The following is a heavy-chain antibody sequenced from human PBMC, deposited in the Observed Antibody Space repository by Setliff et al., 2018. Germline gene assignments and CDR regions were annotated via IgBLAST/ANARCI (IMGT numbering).Heavy chain of an antibody. CDR3: ARDPPWGSSGWYPLDY. D-gene: IGHD6-19*01. J-gene: IGHJ4*02. Sequence: ASVKVSCKASGYTFTNYGINWVRQAPGQGLEWLGWISAYNGNTHYAQKLQGRVSMTTDTSTSTAYMELRSLRSDDTAVYYCARDPPWGSSGWYPLDYWGQGTLVTVSS. CDR2: ISAYNGNT. CDR1: GYTFTNYG. V-gene: IGHV1-18*01.